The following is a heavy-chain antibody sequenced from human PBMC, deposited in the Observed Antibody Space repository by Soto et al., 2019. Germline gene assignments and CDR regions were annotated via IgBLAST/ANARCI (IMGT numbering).Heavy chain of an antibody. J-gene: IGHJ5*02. D-gene: IGHD2-15*01. Sequence: PSETLSLTCTGSDCTISSSTYYWGRIRQPPGKGLEWIGSIYYSGSTYYNPSLKSRVTISVDTSKNQFSLKLSSVTAADTAVYYCARIGYCSGGSCRTRNNWFDPWGQGTLVTVS. CDR3: ARIGYCSGGSCRTRNNWFDP. V-gene: IGHV4-39*01. CDR1: DCTISSSTYY. CDR2: IYYSGST.